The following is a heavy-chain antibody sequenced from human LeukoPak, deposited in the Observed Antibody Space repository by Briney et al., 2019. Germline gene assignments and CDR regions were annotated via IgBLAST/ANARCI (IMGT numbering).Heavy chain of an antibody. D-gene: IGHD3-16*01. CDR1: GGSISSYY. V-gene: IGHV4-59*01. Sequence: PSETLSLTCTVSGGSISSYYWNWIRQPPGKGLEWIGYIYYSGSTNYNPSLKSRVAISVDTSKNQFSLKLSSVTAADTAVYYCARGLRDYVAYWGQGTLVTVSS. J-gene: IGHJ4*02. CDR3: ARGLRDYVAY. CDR2: IYYSGST.